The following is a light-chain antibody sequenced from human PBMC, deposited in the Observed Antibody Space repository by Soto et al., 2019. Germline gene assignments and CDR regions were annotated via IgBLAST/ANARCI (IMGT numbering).Light chain of an antibody. V-gene: IGKV1-39*01. J-gene: IGKJ1*01. CDR2: AAS. Sequence: DIQMNQSASSLSASVENSVIITCRASQSISNHLNWYQQKPGKAPKLLIFAASSLQSGVPSRFSGSRSGPDFTLTLSSLKIEDFATYDGQQRYSTRWTFCQGTKVDI. CDR3: QQRYSTRWT. CDR1: QSISNH.